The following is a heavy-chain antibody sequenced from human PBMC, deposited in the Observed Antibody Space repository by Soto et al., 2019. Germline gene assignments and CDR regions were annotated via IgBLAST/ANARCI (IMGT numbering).Heavy chain of an antibody. Sequence: EVQLLESGGGLVQPGGSLRLSCAASGFTFSSFALNWVRQAPGKGLEWVSIISGSADSTFYADSVKGRFTISRDNSKNMLDLQINSLRDEDTAVDYCAKTSGAMRYASSVYGMDVWGQGTTVTVSS. CDR1: GFTFSSFA. J-gene: IGHJ6*02. CDR2: ISGSADST. V-gene: IGHV3-23*01. D-gene: IGHD3-16*01. CDR3: AKTSGAMRYASSVYGMDV.